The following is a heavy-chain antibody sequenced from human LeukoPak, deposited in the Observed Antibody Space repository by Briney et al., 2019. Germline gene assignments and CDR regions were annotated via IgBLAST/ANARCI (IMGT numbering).Heavy chain of an antibody. Sequence: GGSLRLSCVVSGFTFSSYAMSWVRQAPGKGLVWVALINSDGSKTIYADSVKGRFTISRDNAKSTLYLQMSSLRVEDTAVYYCARDGTYGRFDYWGLGNLVTVSS. J-gene: IGHJ4*02. D-gene: IGHD2-21*01. CDR3: ARDGTYGRFDY. V-gene: IGHV3-74*01. CDR2: INSDGSKT. CDR1: GFTFSSYA.